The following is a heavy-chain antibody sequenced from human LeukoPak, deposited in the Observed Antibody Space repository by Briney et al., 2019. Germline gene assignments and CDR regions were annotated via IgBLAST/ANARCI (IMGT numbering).Heavy chain of an antibody. CDR1: GFTFSGSA. V-gene: IGHV3-73*01. D-gene: IGHD7-27*01. CDR2: IRSKANSYAT. J-gene: IGHJ3*02. CDR3: TRPNLENWGSFDAFDI. Sequence: GGSLKLSCAASGFTFSGSAMQWVRQASGKGLEWVGRIRSKANSYATAYAASVKGRFTISRDDSKNTAYLQMNSLKTEDTAVYYCTRPNLENWGSFDAFDIWGQGTMVTVYS.